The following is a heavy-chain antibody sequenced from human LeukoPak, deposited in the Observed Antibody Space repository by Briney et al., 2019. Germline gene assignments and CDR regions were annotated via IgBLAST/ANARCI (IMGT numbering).Heavy chain of an antibody. CDR1: GGSFSGYY. V-gene: IGHV4-34*01. D-gene: IGHD3-16*02. CDR3: ARGTGDYVWGSYRTSSLGY. J-gene: IGHJ4*02. Sequence: PSETLSLTCAVYGGSFSGYYWSWIRQPPGKGLEWIGEINHSGSTNYNPSLKSRVTISVDTSKNQFSLKLSSVTAADTAVYYCARGTGDYVWGSYRTSSLGYWGQGTLVTVSS. CDR2: INHSGST.